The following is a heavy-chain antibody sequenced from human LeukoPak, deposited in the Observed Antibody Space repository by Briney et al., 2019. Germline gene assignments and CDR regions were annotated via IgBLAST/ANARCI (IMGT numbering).Heavy chain of an antibody. J-gene: IGHJ4*02. CDR1: GYSISSGYY. D-gene: IGHD6-19*01. V-gene: IGHV4-38-2*01. CDR2: IYHSGST. Sequence: SETLSLTCAVSGYSISSGYYWGWIRQPPGKGLEWIGSIYHSGSTYYNPSLKSRVTISVDTSKNQFSLKLSSVTAADTAVYYCARGSGWYESDYWGQGTLVTVSS. CDR3: ARGSGWYESDY.